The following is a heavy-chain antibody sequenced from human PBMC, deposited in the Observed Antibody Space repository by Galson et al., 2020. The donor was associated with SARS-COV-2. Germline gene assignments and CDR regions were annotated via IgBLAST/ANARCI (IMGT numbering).Heavy chain of an antibody. CDR3: ARTMGSDHDASDL. CDR1: GFSFSDYY. J-gene: IGHJ3*01. Sequence: GESLKISCAASGFSFSDYYMTWIRQAPGKGLEWVSLISTKSTYSKDADSVKGRFTISRDNAQNSLYLQMNSLRVEDTAVYYCARTMGSDHDASDLWGQGTMVTVSS. D-gene: IGHD1-26*01. V-gene: IGHV3-11*06. CDR2: ISTKSTYS.